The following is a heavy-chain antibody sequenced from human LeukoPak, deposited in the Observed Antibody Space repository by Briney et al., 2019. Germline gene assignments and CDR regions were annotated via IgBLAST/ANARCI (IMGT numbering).Heavy chain of an antibody. V-gene: IGHV3-74*01. CDR3: ARALGSLGNWFDP. CDR2: INSDGSST. J-gene: IGHJ5*02. Sequence: GGSLRLSCAASGFTFSSYWMHWVRQAPGTGLVWVSRINSDGSSTSYADSVKGRFTISRDNAKNTLYLQMNSLRAEDTAVYYCARALGSLGNWFDPWGQGTLVTVSS. CDR1: GFTFSSYW. D-gene: IGHD3-10*01.